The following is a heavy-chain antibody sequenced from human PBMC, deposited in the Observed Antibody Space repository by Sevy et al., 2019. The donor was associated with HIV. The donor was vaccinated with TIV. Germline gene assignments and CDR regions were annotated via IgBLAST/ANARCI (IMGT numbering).Heavy chain of an antibody. CDR1: GFTFSSYA. CDR3: AREGEMATSYYYYYMDV. CDR2: ISYDGSNK. Sequence: GGSLRLSCAASGFTFSSYAMHWVRQAPGKGLEWVAVISYDGSNKYYADSVKGRFTISRENSKNTLYLQMNSLRAEDTAVYYCAREGEMATSYYYYYMDVWGKGTTVTVSS. J-gene: IGHJ6*03. D-gene: IGHD5-12*01. V-gene: IGHV3-30-3*01.